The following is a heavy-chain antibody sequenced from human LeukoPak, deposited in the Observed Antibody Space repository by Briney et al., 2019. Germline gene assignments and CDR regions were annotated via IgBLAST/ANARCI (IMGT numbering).Heavy chain of an antibody. D-gene: IGHD6-13*01. J-gene: IGHJ4*02. CDR2: IIPILGIA. CDR3: ARDALSLSSSERYFDY. V-gene: IGHV1-69*04. CDR1: GGTLSSYA. Sequence: GASVKVSCKASGGTLSSYAISWVRQAPGQGLEWMGRIIPILGIANYAQKFQGRVTITADKSTSTAYMELSSLRSEDTAVYYCARDALSLSSSERYFDYWGQGTLVTVSS.